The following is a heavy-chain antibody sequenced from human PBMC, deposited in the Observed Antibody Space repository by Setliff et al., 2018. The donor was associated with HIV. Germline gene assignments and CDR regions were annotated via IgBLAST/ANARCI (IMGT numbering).Heavy chain of an antibody. D-gene: IGHD3-22*01. Sequence: GESLKISCQVSGYTFSNYWIGWVRQMPGKGLEWMGIIYPGDSDTRYSPSFQGQVTISADKSISTAYLQWSSLKASDTAMYYCARAVEDYYDSSGLPTYYYYGMDVWGQGTTVTVSS. CDR2: IYPGDSDT. CDR3: ARAVEDYYDSSGLPTYYYYGMDV. V-gene: IGHV5-51*01. CDR1: GYTFSNYW. J-gene: IGHJ6*02.